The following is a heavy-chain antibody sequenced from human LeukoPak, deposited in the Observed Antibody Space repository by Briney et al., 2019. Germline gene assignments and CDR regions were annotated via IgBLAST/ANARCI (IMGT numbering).Heavy chain of an antibody. V-gene: IGHV1-2*02. CDR1: GYTFTGHY. J-gene: IGHJ4*02. D-gene: IGHD6-13*01. CDR2: IDPSSGGT. CDR3: ARDRIAPAGSIIDY. Sequence: ASVKVSCKASGYTFTGHYVHWVRQAPGQGLEWMGWIDPSSGGTNSAQKFQGRVTMARDTSIITVYMELSSLTSDDTAIYFCARDRIAPAGSIIDYWGQGTLVTVSS.